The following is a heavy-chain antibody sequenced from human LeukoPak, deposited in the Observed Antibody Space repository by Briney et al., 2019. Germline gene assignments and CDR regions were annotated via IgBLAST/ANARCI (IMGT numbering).Heavy chain of an antibody. J-gene: IGHJ6*03. D-gene: IGHD6-6*01. CDR2: ISETGST. CDR1: GGSIRSYN. CDR3: RRHDALRKAPPPYYLDV. V-gene: IGHV4-59*08. Sequence: PSETLSPTCAVSGGSIRSYNWNWIRQPPGKGLEWIGYISETGSTTYNSSLKNRVPLSLETSETQIFLNLRSANVGTLAVNSCRRHDALRKAPPPYYLDVWGKGTTVIVS.